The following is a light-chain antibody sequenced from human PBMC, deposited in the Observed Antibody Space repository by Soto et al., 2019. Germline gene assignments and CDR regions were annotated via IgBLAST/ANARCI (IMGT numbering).Light chain of an antibody. CDR3: AAWDDSLSGHL. CDR2: KNN. V-gene: IGLV1-47*01. Sequence: QSVLTQPPSASGTPGQKVSISCSGSGSNIGSNYVYWYQQLPGTAPKLLIYKNNQRPSGVPDRFSGSKSDTSASLAISGLRSEDEADYYCAAWDDSLSGHLFGTGTKVTDL. J-gene: IGLJ1*01. CDR1: GSNIGSNY.